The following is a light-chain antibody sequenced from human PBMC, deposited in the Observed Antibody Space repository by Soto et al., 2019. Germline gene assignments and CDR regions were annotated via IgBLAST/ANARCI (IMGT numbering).Light chain of an antibody. CDR1: SSDVGSYNL. CDR3: CSYAGSSTLNVV. V-gene: IGLV2-23*01. Sequence: QSALTQPASASGSPGQSITISCTGTSSDVGSYNLVSWYQQHPGKAPKLMIYEGSKRPSGVSNRFSGSKSGNTASQTISGLQAEDEADYYCCSYAGSSTLNVVFGGGTKLTVL. J-gene: IGLJ2*01. CDR2: EGS.